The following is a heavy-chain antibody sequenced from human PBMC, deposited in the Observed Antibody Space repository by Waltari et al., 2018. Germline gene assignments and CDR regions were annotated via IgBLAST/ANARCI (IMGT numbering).Heavy chain of an antibody. CDR3: ARESKEGYYGSGSYYNED. Sequence: QVQLQESGPGLVKPSETLSLTCAVSGYSLTSGYYWGWFRQPPGQGLEWIGSIYHSGSTYYNPSLKSRVTISVDTSKNQFSLKLSSVTAADTAVYYCARESKEGYYGSGSYYNEDWGQGTLVTVSS. CDR2: IYHSGST. CDR1: GYSLTSGYY. V-gene: IGHV4-38-2*02. J-gene: IGHJ4*02. D-gene: IGHD3-10*01.